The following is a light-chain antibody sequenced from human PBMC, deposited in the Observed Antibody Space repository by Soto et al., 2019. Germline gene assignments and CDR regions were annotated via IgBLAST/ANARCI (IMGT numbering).Light chain of an antibody. CDR3: LQRSNWPYT. Sequence: EIVLTQSPATLSLSPGKRATLSCRASQNVGDFLAWYQHKPGQAPRLLIADASNRAPGTPVRFTGSGSGTEFTLTISSLEPEDFTVYYCLQRSNWPYTFGQGTKLEI. CDR2: DAS. CDR1: QNVGDF. V-gene: IGKV3-11*01. J-gene: IGKJ2*01.